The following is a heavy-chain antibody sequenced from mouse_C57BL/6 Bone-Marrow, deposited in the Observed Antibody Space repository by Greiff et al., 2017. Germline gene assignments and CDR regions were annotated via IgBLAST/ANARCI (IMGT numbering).Heavy chain of an antibody. Sequence: QVQLQQPGAELVKPGASVKMSCKASGYTFTSYWITWVKQRPGQGLEWIGDIYPTSGRTNYNEKFKSKAILTVDPSSNTAYMQLSSLTSEASAVFYCARSGPLGRSFDYWGQGTTLTVSS. CDR1: GYTFTSYW. CDR3: ARSGPLGRSFDY. V-gene: IGHV1-55*01. J-gene: IGHJ2*01. CDR2: IYPTSGRT. D-gene: IGHD4-1*01.